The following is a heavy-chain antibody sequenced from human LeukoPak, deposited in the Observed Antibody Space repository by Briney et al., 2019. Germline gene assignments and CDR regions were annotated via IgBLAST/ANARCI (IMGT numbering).Heavy chain of an antibody. CDR2: INTSGGST. CDR3: ARAAESNAFDI. J-gene: IGHJ3*02. CDR1: GYTFTSYY. V-gene: IGHV1-46*01. Sequence: ASVKSSCKASGYTFTSYYMHWVRQAPGQGLGWMGIINTSGGSTSYAQKFQGRVTMTRDTSTSTVYMELSSLRSEDTAVYYCARAAESNAFDIWGQGTMVTVSS.